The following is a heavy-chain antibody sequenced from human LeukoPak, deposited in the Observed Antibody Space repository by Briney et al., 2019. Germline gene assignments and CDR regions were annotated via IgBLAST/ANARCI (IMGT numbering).Heavy chain of an antibody. D-gene: IGHD3-10*01. CDR1: GYSFTSYW. CDR3: ARLWFGELAHYYYGMDV. J-gene: IGHJ6*02. CDR2: IYPGDSDT. Sequence: GESLKIPCKGSGYSFTSYWIGWVRQMPGKGLEWMGIIYPGDSDTRYSPSFQGQVTISADKSISTAYLQWSSLKASDTAMYYCARLWFGELAHYYYGMDVWGQGTTVTVSS. V-gene: IGHV5-51*01.